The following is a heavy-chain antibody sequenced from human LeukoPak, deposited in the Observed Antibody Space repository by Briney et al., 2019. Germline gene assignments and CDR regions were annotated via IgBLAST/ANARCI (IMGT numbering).Heavy chain of an antibody. J-gene: IGHJ4*02. Sequence: GGSLRLSCAASGFTFSSYAMSWVRQAPGKGLEWVSAISGSGGSTYYADSVKGRFTISRDNSKNTLYLQMNSLRAEDTAVYYCEKDWRRFPLGYSSGWYGVPFDYWGQGTLVTVSS. CDR2: ISGSGGST. V-gene: IGHV3-23*01. CDR3: EKDWRRFPLGYSSGWYGVPFDY. CDR1: GFTFSSYA. D-gene: IGHD6-19*01.